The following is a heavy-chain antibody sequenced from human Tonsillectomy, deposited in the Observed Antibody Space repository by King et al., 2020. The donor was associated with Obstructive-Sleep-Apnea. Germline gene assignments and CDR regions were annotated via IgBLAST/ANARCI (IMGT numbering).Heavy chain of an antibody. Sequence: VQLVESGGGVVQPGRSLRLSCAASGFTFSSYAMHWVRQAPGKGLEWVAVISYDGSNKYYADSVKGRFTISRDNSKNTLYLQMNSLRAEDTAVYYCASPYSGSPRDHFDYWGQGTLVTVSS. CDR3: ASPYSGSPRDHFDY. V-gene: IGHV3-30*04. CDR1: GFTFSSYA. J-gene: IGHJ4*02. CDR2: ISYDGSNK. D-gene: IGHD1-26*01.